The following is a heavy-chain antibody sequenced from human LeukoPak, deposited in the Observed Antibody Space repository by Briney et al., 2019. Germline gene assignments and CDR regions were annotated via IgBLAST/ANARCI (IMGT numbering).Heavy chain of an antibody. J-gene: IGHJ4*02. Sequence: PSGTLSLTCAVSGGSISSSNWWSWVRQPPGKGLEWIGEIYHSGSTNYNPSLKSRVTKSVDTSKNQFSLKLSSVTAADTAVYYCVRTEYSGSSSGWGQGTLVTVSS. D-gene: IGHD1-26*01. CDR2: IYHSGST. V-gene: IGHV4-4*02. CDR1: GGSISSSNW. CDR3: VRTEYSGSSSG.